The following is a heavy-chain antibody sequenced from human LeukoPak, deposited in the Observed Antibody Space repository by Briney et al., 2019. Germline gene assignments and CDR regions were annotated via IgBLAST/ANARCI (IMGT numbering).Heavy chain of an antibody. D-gene: IGHD6-13*01. J-gene: IGHJ3*02. CDR3: ARNSSSWYDRAGDAFDI. CDR1: GYSFSSYW. Sequence: GESLKISCKGSGYSFSSYWIGWVRQMPGKGLEWMGIIYPGDSDTRYSPSFQGQVTISADKSISTAYLQWSSLKASDTAMYYCARNSSSWYDRAGDAFDIWGQGTMVTVPS. CDR2: IYPGDSDT. V-gene: IGHV5-51*01.